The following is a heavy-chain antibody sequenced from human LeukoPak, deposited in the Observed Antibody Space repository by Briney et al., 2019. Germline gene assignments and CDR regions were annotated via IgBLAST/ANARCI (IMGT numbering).Heavy chain of an antibody. CDR2: IRYDGSNK. Sequence: PGGSLRLSCAASGFTFSNYGIHWVRQAPGKGLEWVAFIRYDGSNKYYADSVKGRFTISRDNSKNTLWLQMNSLRAEDTAVYYCAKGYDFYFDYWGQGTLVTVSS. CDR3: AKGYDFYFDY. J-gene: IGHJ4*02. V-gene: IGHV3-30*02. CDR1: GFTFSNYG. D-gene: IGHD3-3*01.